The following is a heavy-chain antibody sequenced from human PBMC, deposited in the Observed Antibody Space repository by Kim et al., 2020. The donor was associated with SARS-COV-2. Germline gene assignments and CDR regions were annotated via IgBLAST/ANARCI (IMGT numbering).Heavy chain of an antibody. J-gene: IGHJ6*02. D-gene: IGHD2-2*01. CDR2: IGGSTNYI. CDR3: ARGGYCSSTSCYFYYYALDV. V-gene: IGHV3-21*01. CDR1: GFAFGTHS. Sequence: GGSLRLSCAASGFAFGTHSMNWVRQAPGKGLEWVSSIGGSTNYIYYADSVKGRFTISRDNAKNSRYLQMSSLRAEDTAVYYCARGGYCSSTSCYFYYYALDVWGQGTTVTVSS.